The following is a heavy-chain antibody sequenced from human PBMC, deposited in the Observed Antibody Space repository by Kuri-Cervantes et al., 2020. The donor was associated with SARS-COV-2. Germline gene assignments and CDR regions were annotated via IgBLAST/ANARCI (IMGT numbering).Heavy chain of an antibody. Sequence: GSLRLSCTVSGGSISSYYWSWIRQPPGKGLEWIGYIYYSGSTNYNPSLKSRVTISVDTSKNQFSLKLSSVTAADTAVYYCARHTIFGAHDAFDIWGQGTMVTVSS. CDR1: GGSISSYY. CDR2: IYYSGST. D-gene: IGHD3-3*01. CDR3: ARHTIFGAHDAFDI. V-gene: IGHV4-59*08. J-gene: IGHJ3*02.